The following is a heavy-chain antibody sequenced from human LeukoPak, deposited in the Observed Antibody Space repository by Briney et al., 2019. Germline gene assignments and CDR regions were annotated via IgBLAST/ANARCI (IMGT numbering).Heavy chain of an antibody. Sequence: PGGSLRLSCAASGFTLSTYAMHWVRQAPGKGLEWVAFISYDGSNTYYADSVKGRFTISRDNSKNTLYLQMNSLRAEDTAVYYCARDHYDFWSGYSYYYGMDVWGQGTTVTVSS. D-gene: IGHD3-3*01. CDR3: ARDHYDFWSGYSYYYGMDV. V-gene: IGHV3-30*03. J-gene: IGHJ6*02. CDR2: ISYDGSNT. CDR1: GFTLSTYA.